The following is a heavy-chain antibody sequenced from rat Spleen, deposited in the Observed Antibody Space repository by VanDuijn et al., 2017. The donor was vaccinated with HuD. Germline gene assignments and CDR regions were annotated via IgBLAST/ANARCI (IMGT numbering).Heavy chain of an antibody. CDR3: ARPDSSLYVMDA. J-gene: IGHJ4*01. CDR2: ISYEGSST. Sequence: EVQLVESGGGLVQPGGSLKLSCAASRFTFSDYYMAWVRQAPKKGLEWVASISYEGSSTYYGDSVKGRFTISRDNAKSTLYLQMNSLRSEDTATYYCARPDSSLYVMDAWGQGASVTVSS. CDR1: RFTFSDYY. V-gene: IGHV5-22*01. D-gene: IGHD1-2*01.